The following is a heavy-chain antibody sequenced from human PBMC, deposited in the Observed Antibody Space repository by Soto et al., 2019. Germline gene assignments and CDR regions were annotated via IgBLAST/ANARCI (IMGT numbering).Heavy chain of an antibody. Sequence: EVQLLESGGGLVQPGGSLRLSCAASGFTFSSYAMSWVRQAPGKGLEWVSAISGSGGSTYYAYSVKGRFSIPRDHSKNTLYLQMNSQRAEDTAVYYFAYAQDYGDFVGLDYWGQGTLVTVSS. V-gene: IGHV3-23*01. CDR3: AYAQDYGDFVGLDY. CDR2: ISGSGGST. D-gene: IGHD4-17*01. CDR1: GFTFSSYA. J-gene: IGHJ4*02.